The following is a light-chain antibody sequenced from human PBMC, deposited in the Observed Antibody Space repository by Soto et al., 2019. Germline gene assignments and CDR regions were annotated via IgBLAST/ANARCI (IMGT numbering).Light chain of an antibody. J-gene: IGLJ1*01. CDR3: GSWDSSLSAYV. V-gene: IGLV1-51*01. CDR1: SSNIGGNS. CDR2: DDN. Sequence: QSVLTQPPSVSAAPGQKVTISCSGSSSNIGGNSVSWYQQLPGTAPKLLISDDNKRPSGIPDRVSGSKSGTSATLGITGFQTGDEADYYCGSWDSSLSAYVFGTGTKVTVL.